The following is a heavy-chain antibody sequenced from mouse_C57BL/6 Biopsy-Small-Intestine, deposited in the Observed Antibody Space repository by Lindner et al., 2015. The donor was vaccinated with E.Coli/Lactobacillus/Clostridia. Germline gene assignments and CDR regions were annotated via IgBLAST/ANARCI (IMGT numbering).Heavy chain of an antibody. Sequence: VQLQESGAELVRPGTSVKMSCKASGYTFTNYWIGWAKQRPGHGLEWIGDIYPGGGYTNYNEKFKGKATLTADKSSSTAYMQFSSLTSEDSAIYYCARGNYDAMDYWGQGTSVTVSP. J-gene: IGHJ4*01. CDR3: ARGNYDAMDY. V-gene: IGHV1-63*01. CDR2: IYPGGGYT. CDR1: GYTFTNYW.